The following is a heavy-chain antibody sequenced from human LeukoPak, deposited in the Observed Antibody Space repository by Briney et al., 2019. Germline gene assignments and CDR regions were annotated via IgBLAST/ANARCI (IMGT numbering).Heavy chain of an antibody. CDR3: ARDGAPYCSSTSCVDPSFDY. J-gene: IGHJ4*02. V-gene: IGHV1-2*02. CDR2: MNPNSGVT. CDR1: GYTFIGYY. Sequence: GASVKVSCKASGYTFIGYYIHWVRQAPGQGLEWMGWMNPNSGVTNYAQKLQGRVTMTRDTSITAAYMELSRLTSDDTAVYYCARDGAPYCSSTSCVDPSFDYWGQGTLVTVSS. D-gene: IGHD2-2*01.